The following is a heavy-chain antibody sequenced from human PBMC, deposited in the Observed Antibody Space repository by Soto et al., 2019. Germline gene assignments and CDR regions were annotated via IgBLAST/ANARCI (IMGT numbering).Heavy chain of an antibody. J-gene: IGHJ4*02. V-gene: IGHV1-18*01. D-gene: IGHD1-1*01. Sequence: QVHLVQSGAEVKKPGASVKVSCKGSGYAFTTYGITWVRQAPGQGLEWMGWISAHNGNTNYAQKLQGRVTVTRDTSTSTGYMELRSLRSDDTAVSSCARGRYGDYWGQGALVTVSS. CDR3: ARGRYGDY. CDR1: GYAFTTYG. CDR2: ISAHNGNT.